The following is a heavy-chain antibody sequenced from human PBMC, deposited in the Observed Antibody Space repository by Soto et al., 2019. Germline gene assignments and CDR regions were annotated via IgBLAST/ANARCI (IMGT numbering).Heavy chain of an antibody. Sequence: GGSLRLSCAASGFTVSSNYMSWVRQAPGKGLEWVSVIYSGGSTYYADSVKGRFTIPRDNSKNTLYLQMNSLRAEDTAVYYCARGYSSWNYYYGMDVWGQGTTVTVSS. V-gene: IGHV3-53*01. D-gene: IGHD6-13*01. CDR2: IYSGGST. J-gene: IGHJ6*02. CDR1: GFTVSSNY. CDR3: ARGYSSWNYYYGMDV.